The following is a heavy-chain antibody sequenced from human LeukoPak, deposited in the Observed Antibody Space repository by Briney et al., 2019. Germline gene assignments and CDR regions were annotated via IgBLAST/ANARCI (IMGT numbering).Heavy chain of an antibody. V-gene: IGHV3-66*01. J-gene: IGHJ4*02. CDR2: AYSGGNT. CDR1: GFTVSSNH. D-gene: IGHD5-12*01. Sequence: GGSLRLSCVASGFTVSSNHMSWVRQAPGKGLEWVSIAYSGGNTFYADSVKGRFSISRDNSNTLYLQMNSLRVEDTAVYYCARDRSGYEYLDVWGQGTLVTVSS. CDR3: ARDRSGYEYLDV.